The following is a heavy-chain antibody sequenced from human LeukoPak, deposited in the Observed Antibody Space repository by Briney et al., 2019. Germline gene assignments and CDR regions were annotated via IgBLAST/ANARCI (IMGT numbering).Heavy chain of an antibody. V-gene: IGHV1-69*13. CDR2: FIPIFGRA. D-gene: IGHD4-23*01. CDR1: GGTFTDYA. Sequence: SVKVSCKVSGGTFTDYAFRWVRQTPGEGLEWVGGFIPIFGRANYAQKFQDRVTITADESTSTIYMEFSSLRSEDTAVYYCARDRATVVTQINAMNYWGQGTLVTVSS. J-gene: IGHJ4*02. CDR3: ARDRATVVTQINAMNY.